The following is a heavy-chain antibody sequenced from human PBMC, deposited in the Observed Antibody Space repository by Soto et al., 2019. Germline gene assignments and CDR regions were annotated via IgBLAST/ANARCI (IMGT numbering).Heavy chain of an antibody. Sequence: QVQLQESGPGLVKPSETLSLTCTVSGVSITSHYWTWIRQPPGKGLEWIGNIHYSGSTNYSPSLKGRVIISVDTSENQSSLKLSSVTTADTAVYYCTVVGAGHTFDYWGQGTLVTVSS. CDR1: GVSITSHY. CDR2: IHYSGST. V-gene: IGHV4-59*11. D-gene: IGHD1-26*01. CDR3: TVVGAGHTFDY. J-gene: IGHJ4*02.